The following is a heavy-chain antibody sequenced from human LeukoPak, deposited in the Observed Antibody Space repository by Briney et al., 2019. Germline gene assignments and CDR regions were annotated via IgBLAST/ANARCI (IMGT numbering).Heavy chain of an antibody. CDR2: INHSGST. Sequence: SETLSLTCAVYGGSFSGYYWSWIRQPPGKGLEWIGEINHSGSTNYNPSLKSRVTISVDTSKNQFSLKLSSVTAADTAVYYCARDRAYSSLNAFDIWGQGTMVTVSS. CDR3: ARDRAYSSLNAFDI. J-gene: IGHJ3*02. D-gene: IGHD3-16*01. V-gene: IGHV4-34*01. CDR1: GGSFSGYY.